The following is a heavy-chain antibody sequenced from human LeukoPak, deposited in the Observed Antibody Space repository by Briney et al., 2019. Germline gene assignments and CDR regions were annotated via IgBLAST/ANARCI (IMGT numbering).Heavy chain of an antibody. CDR3: ARAIVVVVAATPGDAFDI. J-gene: IGHJ3*02. CDR2: INPSGGST. Sequence: ASVKVSCKASGYTFTSYYMHWVRQAPGQGLEWMGIINPSGGSTSYAQKFQGRVTMTRDTSTSTVYMELSSLRSEDTAMYYCARAIVVVVAATPGDAFDIWGQGTMVTVSS. CDR1: GYTFTSYY. D-gene: IGHD2-15*01. V-gene: IGHV1-46*01.